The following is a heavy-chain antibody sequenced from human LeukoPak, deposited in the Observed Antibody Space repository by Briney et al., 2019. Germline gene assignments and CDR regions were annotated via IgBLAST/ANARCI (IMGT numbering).Heavy chain of an antibody. CDR3: ARDERDGYQTGPDY. CDR1: GFTFSSYG. J-gene: IGHJ4*02. V-gene: IGHV3-33*01. CDR2: IWYDGSNK. D-gene: IGHD5-24*01. Sequence: GGSLRLSCAASGFTFSSYGMHWVRQAPGKGLEWVAVIWYDGSNKYYADSVKGRFTISRDNSKNTLYLQMNSLRAEDTAVYYCARDERDGYQTGPDYWGQGTLVTVSS.